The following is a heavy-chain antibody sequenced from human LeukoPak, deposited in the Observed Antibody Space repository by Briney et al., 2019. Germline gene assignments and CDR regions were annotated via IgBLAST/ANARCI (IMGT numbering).Heavy chain of an antibody. D-gene: IGHD3/OR15-3a*01. CDR2: VNHSGSA. CDR3: ATTSGHDFGVRQSDY. Sequence: PSETLSLTCAVHGGSFSHYYWIWLRQPPGKGLEWIGEVNHSGSAHYNPSLKSRVTMSLDKSKNQFSLRLNSVTAADTAVYYCATTSGHDFGVRQSDYWGQGTLVTVSS. CDR1: GGSFSHYY. V-gene: IGHV4-34*01. J-gene: IGHJ4*02.